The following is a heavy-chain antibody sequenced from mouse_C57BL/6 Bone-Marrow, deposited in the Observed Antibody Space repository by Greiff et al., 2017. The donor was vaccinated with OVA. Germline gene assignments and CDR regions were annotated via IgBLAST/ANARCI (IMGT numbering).Heavy chain of an antibody. Sequence: QVQLQQSGAELVRPGTSVKMSCKASGYTFTNYWIGWAKQRPGHGLEWIGDIYPGGGYTNYNEKFKGKATLTADKSSSTAYMQFSSLTSEDSAIYYCGRDGSSGYSWFAYWGQGTLVTVSA. CDR1: GYTFTNYW. CDR2: IYPGGGYT. J-gene: IGHJ3*01. V-gene: IGHV1-63*01. CDR3: GRDGSSGYSWFAY. D-gene: IGHD3-2*02.